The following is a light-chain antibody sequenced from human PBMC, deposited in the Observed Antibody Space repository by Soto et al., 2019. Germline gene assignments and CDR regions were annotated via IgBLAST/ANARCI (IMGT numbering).Light chain of an antibody. Sequence: EIVLTQSPGTLSLSPGERATLSCRASQSVSSPYLAWYQQKPGQAPRLLIYGASSRATGIPDRFSGSGSGTDFTLTISRLEPEDFAFYYCQRYDISPFPFGQGTKLEIK. J-gene: IGKJ2*01. V-gene: IGKV3-20*01. CDR3: QRYDISPFP. CDR1: QSVSSPY. CDR2: GAS.